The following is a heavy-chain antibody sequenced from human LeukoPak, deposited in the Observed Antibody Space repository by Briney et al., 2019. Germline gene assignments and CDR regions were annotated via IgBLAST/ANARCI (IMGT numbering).Heavy chain of an antibody. CDR3: AKDRGLGESKYYFDY. CDR1: GFTFSSYA. D-gene: IGHD3-10*01. V-gene: IGHV3-23*01. CDR2: ISGSGGST. J-gene: IGHJ4*02. Sequence: GGSLRLSCAASGFTFSSYAMSWVRQAPGKGLEWVSAISGSGGSTYYADSVKGRFTISRDNSKNTLYLQMNSLRAEDTAVYYCAKDRGLGESKYYFDYWGQGTLVTVSS.